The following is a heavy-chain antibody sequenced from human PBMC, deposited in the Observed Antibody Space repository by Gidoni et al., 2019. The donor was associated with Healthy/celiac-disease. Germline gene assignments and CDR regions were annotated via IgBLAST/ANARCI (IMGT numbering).Heavy chain of an antibody. J-gene: IGHJ5*02. CDR1: GFTFSSYA. Sequence: EGQLLESGGGLVQPGGSLRLSGAASGFTFSSYAMSWVRQAPGKGLEWVSAIGGSGGSTYYADSVKGRFTISRDNSKNTLYLQMNSLRAEDTAVYYCATNGVPAARWFDPWGQGTLVTVSS. V-gene: IGHV3-23*01. CDR2: IGGSGGST. D-gene: IGHD6-6*01. CDR3: ATNGVPAARWFDP.